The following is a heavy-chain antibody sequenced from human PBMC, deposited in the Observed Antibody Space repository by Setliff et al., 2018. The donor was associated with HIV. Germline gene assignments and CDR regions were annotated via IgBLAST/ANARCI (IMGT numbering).Heavy chain of an antibody. CDR2: IIPIYGTA. CDR3: ARDFGGYCSSMSCPGLFDP. Sequence: EASVKVSCKASGGTFSNYGMSWVRQDPGQGLEWMGGIIPIYGTANYAQKFQGRVTITTDESTSTAYMELSGLRSEDTAVYYCARDFGGYCSSMSCPGLFDPWGQGTLVTVSS. V-gene: IGHV1-69*05. J-gene: IGHJ5*02. CDR1: GGTFSNYG. D-gene: IGHD2-2*01.